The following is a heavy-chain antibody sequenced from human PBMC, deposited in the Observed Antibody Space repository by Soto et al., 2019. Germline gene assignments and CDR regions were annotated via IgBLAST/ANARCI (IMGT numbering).Heavy chain of an antibody. J-gene: IGHJ4*02. V-gene: IGHV3-30-3*01. D-gene: IGHD2-15*01. Sequence: PGGSLRLSCAASGFTFSSYAMHWVRQAPGKGLEWVAVISYDGSNKYYADSVKGRFTISRDNSKNTLYLQMNSLRAEDTAVYYCARDCGGSCYWGQGTLVTVSS. CDR1: GFTFSSYA. CDR2: ISYDGSNK. CDR3: ARDCGGSCY.